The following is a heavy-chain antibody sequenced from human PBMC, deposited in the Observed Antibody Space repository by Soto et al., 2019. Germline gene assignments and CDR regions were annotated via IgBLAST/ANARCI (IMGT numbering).Heavy chain of an antibody. CDR3: ARVERHDDDQVDSYSHAMDV. V-gene: IGHV3-23*01. Sequence: GGSLRLSCASSGFTFSNYAMSWVRQAPEKGLECVSAISGSGGSTYYADSVKGRFTISRDNSKNTLYLQMGSLRAEDMAVYYCARVERHDDDQVDSYSHAMDVWGQGTTVTVSS. CDR1: GFTFSNYA. CDR2: ISGSGGST. D-gene: IGHD2-21*02. J-gene: IGHJ6*02.